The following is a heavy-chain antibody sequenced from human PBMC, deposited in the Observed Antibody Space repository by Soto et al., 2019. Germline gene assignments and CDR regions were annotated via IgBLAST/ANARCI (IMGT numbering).Heavy chain of an antibody. D-gene: IGHD3-3*01. Sequence: SETLSLTCTVSGGSISSYYWSWIRQPPGKGLEWIGYIYYSGSTNYNPSLKSRVTISVDTSKNQFSLKLSSVTAADTAVYYCARHKAPLRITIFGVVINWFDPWGQGTLVTVSS. V-gene: IGHV4-59*08. CDR1: GGSISSYY. CDR2: IYYSGST. CDR3: ARHKAPLRITIFGVVINWFDP. J-gene: IGHJ5*02.